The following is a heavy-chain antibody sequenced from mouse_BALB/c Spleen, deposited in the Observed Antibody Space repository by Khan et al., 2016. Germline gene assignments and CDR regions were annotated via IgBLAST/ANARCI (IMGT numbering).Heavy chain of an antibody. CDR1: GFTFTNYY. V-gene: IGHV7-3*02. CDR2: IRNKANGYTT. J-gene: IGHJ3*01. Sequence: EVELEESGGGLVQTGGSLRLSCATSGFTFTNYYMSWVRQSPGKALERLGCIRNKANGYTTEYSASVKVRFTISRDNSQSILHLQMNTLRPEARASSCCTRDGDDWITYWGQGTLFTVSA. CDR3: TRDGDDWITY. D-gene: IGHD3-3*01.